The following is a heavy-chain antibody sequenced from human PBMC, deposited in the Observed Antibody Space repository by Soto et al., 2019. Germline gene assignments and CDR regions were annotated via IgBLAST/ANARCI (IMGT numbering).Heavy chain of an antibody. CDR1: GGSISSYY. Sequence: SETLSLTCTVSGGSISSYYWSWIRQPPGKGLEWIGYIYYSGSTNYNPSLKSRVTISVDTSKNQFSLKLSSVTAADTAVYYCARDLVSTIFGVVRNHWFDPWGQGTLVTVSS. CDR2: IYYSGST. D-gene: IGHD3-3*01. V-gene: IGHV4-59*01. J-gene: IGHJ5*02. CDR3: ARDLVSTIFGVVRNHWFDP.